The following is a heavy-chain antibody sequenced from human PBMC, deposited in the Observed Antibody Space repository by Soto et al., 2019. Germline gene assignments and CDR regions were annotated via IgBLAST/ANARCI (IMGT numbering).Heavy chain of an antibody. CDR1: GFTFENYA. D-gene: IGHD4-4*01. J-gene: IGHJ4*02. CDR3: AKDKVYSNYQYYFAS. V-gene: IGHV3-9*01. Sequence: EVQLVESGGGLVQPDRSLRLSCAASGFTFENYAMHWVRQGPGKGLEWVAGISWKSGSIGYADSVRGRFTISRDNAKNSLYLQMNSLRPEDTALYYCAKDKVYSNYQYYFASWGQGTLVTVSS. CDR2: ISWKSGSI.